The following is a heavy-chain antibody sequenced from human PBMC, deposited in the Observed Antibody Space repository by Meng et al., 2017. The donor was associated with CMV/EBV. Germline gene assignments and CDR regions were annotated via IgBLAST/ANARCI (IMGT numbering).Heavy chain of an antibody. CDR1: GFTFGDYA. V-gene: IGHV3-49*04. D-gene: IGHD3-3*01. J-gene: IGHJ4*02. CDR3: TRGVLRFLCFDY. CDR2: IRSKAYGGTT. Sequence: GGSLRLSCTASGFTFGDYAMSWVRQAPGKGLEWVGFIRSKAYGGTTEYAASVKGRFTISRDDSKSIAYLQMNSLKTEDTAVYYCTRGVLRFLCFDYWGQGTLVTVSS.